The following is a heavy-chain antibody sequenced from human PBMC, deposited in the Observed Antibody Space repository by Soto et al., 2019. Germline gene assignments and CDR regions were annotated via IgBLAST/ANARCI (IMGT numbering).Heavy chain of an antibody. J-gene: IGHJ4*02. Sequence: QVPLVQSGAEVKKPGSSVKVSCKASGGTFSSYAISWVRQAPGQGLEWMGGIIPIFGTANYAQKFQGRVTITADESTSTAYMELSSLRSEDTAVYYCARMTNYYDSSGYYFDYWGQGTLVTVSS. CDR1: GGTFSSYA. V-gene: IGHV1-69*01. D-gene: IGHD3-22*01. CDR2: IIPIFGTA. CDR3: ARMTNYYDSSGYYFDY.